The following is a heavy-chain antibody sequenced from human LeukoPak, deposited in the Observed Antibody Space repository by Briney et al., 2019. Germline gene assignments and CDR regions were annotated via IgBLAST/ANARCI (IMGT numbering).Heavy chain of an antibody. Sequence: GGSLRLSCAASGVTFSNHWLHWVRQAPGKGLVWVSRINSDGSSTIYADSVKGRFTISRDNAKNSLFLQMNSLRAEGTAVYYCARESSGYFYWGQGTLVTVSS. J-gene: IGHJ4*02. CDR3: ARESSGYFY. V-gene: IGHV3-74*01. D-gene: IGHD3-22*01. CDR1: GVTFSNHW. CDR2: INSDGSST.